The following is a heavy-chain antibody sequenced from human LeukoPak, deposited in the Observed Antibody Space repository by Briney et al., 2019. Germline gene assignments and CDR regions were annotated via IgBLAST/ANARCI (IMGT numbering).Heavy chain of an antibody. V-gene: IGHV3-23*01. CDR3: AKVYSSSWRNPFDY. D-gene: IGHD6-13*01. Sequence: GGSLRLSCAASGFTFSSYAMSWVRQAPGKGLEWVSAISGSGGSTYYADSVKGRFTISRDNSKNTLYLQMNSLRAGDTAVYYCAKVYSSSWRNPFDYWGQGTLVTVSS. CDR1: GFTFSSYA. CDR2: ISGSGGST. J-gene: IGHJ4*02.